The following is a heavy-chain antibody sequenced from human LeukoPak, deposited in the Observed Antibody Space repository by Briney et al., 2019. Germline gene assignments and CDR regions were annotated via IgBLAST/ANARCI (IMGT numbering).Heavy chain of an antibody. V-gene: IGHV4-59*01. J-gene: IGHJ4*02. D-gene: IGHD2-15*01. CDR3: ARFSGPGPFDY. Sequence: TSETLSLTCTVSGGSIGSYYWSWIRQPPGKGLEWIGYIYYSGSTNYNPSLKSRVTISVDTSKNQFSLKLSSVTAADTAVYYCARFSGPGPFDYWGQGTLVTVSS. CDR1: GGSIGSYY. CDR2: IYYSGST.